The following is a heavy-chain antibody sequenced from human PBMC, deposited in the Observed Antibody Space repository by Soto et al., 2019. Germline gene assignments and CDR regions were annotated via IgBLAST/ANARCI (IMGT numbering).Heavy chain of an antibody. J-gene: IGHJ4*02. D-gene: IGHD1-26*01. CDR3: ARGSGRNFDY. CDR1: GGSFSGYY. CDR2: INHGGST. V-gene: IGHV4-34*01. Sequence: QVQLQQWGAGLLKPSETLSLTCAVYGGSFSGYYWDWIRQPPGKGLEWMGEINHGGSTNYNPCLKSRVTRSVDTAKDQFSLKLSSVTAADTAVYYCARGSGRNFDYWGQGNLVTVSS.